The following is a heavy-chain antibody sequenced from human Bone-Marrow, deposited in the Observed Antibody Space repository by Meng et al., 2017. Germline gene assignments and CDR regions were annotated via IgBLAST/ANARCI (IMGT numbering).Heavy chain of an antibody. CDR3: ARGPTTMAHDFDY. D-gene: IGHD4-11*01. CDR1: GGSFSGYY. J-gene: IGHJ4*02. CDR2: INHSGST. V-gene: IGHV4-34*01. Sequence: HVQLQQWCAGRLKPPETLSLTCAVYGGSFSGYYWSWIRQPPGKGLEWIGEINHSGSTNYNPSLKSRVTISVDTSQNNLSLKLSSVTAADSAVYYCARGPTTMAHDFDYWGQGTLVTVSS.